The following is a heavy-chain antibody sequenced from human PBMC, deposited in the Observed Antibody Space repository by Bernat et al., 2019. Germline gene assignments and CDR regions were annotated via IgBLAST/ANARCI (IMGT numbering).Heavy chain of an antibody. CDR3: ASRRDGFYWYFDL. V-gene: IGHV3-30*02. J-gene: IGHJ2*01. CDR1: GFTFSSYG. CDR2: IRYGGSNK. Sequence: QVQLVESGGGVVQPGGSLRLSCAASGFTFSSYGMHWVRQAPGKGLEWVAFIRYGGSNKYYADSVKGRFTISRDNSKNTLYLQMNSLRAEDTAVYYCASRRDGFYWYFDLWGRGTLVTVSS. D-gene: IGHD5-24*01.